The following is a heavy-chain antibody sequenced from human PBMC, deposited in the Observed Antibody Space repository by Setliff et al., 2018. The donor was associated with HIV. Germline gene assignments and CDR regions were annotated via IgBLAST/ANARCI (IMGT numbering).Heavy chain of an antibody. CDR1: GGSISSSSYY. Sequence: SETLSLTCTVSGGSISSSSYYWGWIRRPPGKGLEWIGSIYYSGSTYYNPSLKSRVTISVDTSKNQFSLKLSSVTAADTAVYYCATGQCLRGAFDLLGQGTMVTVSS. CDR2: IYYSGST. J-gene: IGHJ3*01. V-gene: IGHV4-39*07. CDR3: ATGQCLRGAFDL. D-gene: IGHD6-19*01.